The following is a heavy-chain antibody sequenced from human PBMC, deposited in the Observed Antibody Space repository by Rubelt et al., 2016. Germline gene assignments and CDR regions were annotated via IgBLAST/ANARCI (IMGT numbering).Heavy chain of an antibody. V-gene: IGHV1-69*10. CDR3: ARGVEMTTKLLPIDY. CDR2: IIPIVDIV. J-gene: IGHJ4*02. D-gene: IGHD5-24*01. Sequence: QAQLVQSGAEVKKPGASVKVSCKASGGTFSSYATTWVRQAPGQGLEWMGAIIPIVDIVNYAQKFQGRVTITADKSTNTVYMELSSLRSENTAMYYCARGVEMTTKLLPIDYWGQGTPVTVSS. CDR1: GGTFSSYA.